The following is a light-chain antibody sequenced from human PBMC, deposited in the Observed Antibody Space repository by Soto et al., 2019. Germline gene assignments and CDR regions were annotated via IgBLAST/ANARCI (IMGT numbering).Light chain of an antibody. CDR1: QSLLHSNGYNY. CDR2: LGS. J-gene: IGKJ4*01. V-gene: IGKV2-28*01. CDR3: MQALQTPRLT. Sequence: DIVMTQSPLSLPVTPGEPASISCRSSQSLLHSNGYNYLDWYLQKPGQSPQLLIYLGSNRASGVPDRCSGSGAGTDVTLKISRVEAEDVGVYYCMQALQTPRLTFGGGTKVEIK.